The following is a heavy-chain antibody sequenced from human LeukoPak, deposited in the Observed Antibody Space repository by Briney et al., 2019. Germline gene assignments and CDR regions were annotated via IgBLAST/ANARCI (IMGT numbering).Heavy chain of an antibody. V-gene: IGHV4-39*01. J-gene: IGHJ3*02. CDR2: IYYSGNT. CDR3: ARSYSGSYVAAFDI. CDR1: GGSISSSSYY. D-gene: IGHD1-26*01. Sequence: SETLSLTCTVSGGSISSSSYYWGWIRQPPGKGLEWIGSIYYSGNTYYNPSLKSRVTISVDTSKNQFSLKLSSVTAADSAVYYCARSYSGSYVAAFDIWGRGTMVTVSS.